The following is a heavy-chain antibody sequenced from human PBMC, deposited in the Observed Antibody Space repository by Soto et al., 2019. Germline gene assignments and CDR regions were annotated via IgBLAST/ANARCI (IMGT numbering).Heavy chain of an antibody. Sequence: GGSLRLSCAASGFTFSNAWMSWVRQAPGKGLEWVGGIKSKTDGGTTDYAAPVKGRFTISRDDSKYTLYLQMNSLKTEDTAVYYCTTVGRTSPASWGQGTLVTVSS. J-gene: IGHJ4*02. D-gene: IGHD2-2*01. CDR1: GFTFSNAW. V-gene: IGHV3-15*01. CDR2: IKSKTDGGTT. CDR3: TTVGRTSPAS.